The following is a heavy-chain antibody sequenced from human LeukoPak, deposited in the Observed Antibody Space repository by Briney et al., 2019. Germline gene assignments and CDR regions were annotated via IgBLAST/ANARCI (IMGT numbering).Heavy chain of an antibody. J-gene: IGHJ4*02. CDR1: GYTLTSFA. V-gene: IGHV7-4-1*02. CDR3: ARDLYSSGLRGDY. CDR2: INTNTGNP. Sequence: SVKASCKASGYTLTSFAMNWVRQAPGQGLEWMGWINTNTGNPTYAQGFTGRFVFSLDTSVSTAYLQISSLKAEDTAVYYCARDLYSSGLRGDYWGQGTLVTVSS. D-gene: IGHD6-19*01.